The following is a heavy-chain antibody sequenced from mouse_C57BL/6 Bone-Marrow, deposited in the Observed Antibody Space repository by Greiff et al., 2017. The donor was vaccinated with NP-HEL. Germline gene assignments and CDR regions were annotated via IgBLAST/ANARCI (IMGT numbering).Heavy chain of an antibody. CDR1: GFTFSNYW. Sequence: DVKLVESGGGLVQPGGSMKLSCVASGFTFSNYWMNWVRQSPEKGLEWVAQIRLKSDNYATHYAESVKGRFTISRDDSKSSVYLQMNNLRAEDTGIYYCTTIYYDYDVRGDYWGQGTTLTVSS. D-gene: IGHD2-4*01. CDR3: TTIYYDYDVRGDY. V-gene: IGHV6-3*01. J-gene: IGHJ2*01. CDR2: IRLKSDNYAT.